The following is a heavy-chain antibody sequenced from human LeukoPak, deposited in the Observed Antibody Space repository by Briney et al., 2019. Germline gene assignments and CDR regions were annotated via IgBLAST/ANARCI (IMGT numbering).Heavy chain of an antibody. D-gene: IGHD2-15*01. J-gene: IGHJ4*02. Sequence: GAPLKISCKGSGYRFTTYWIGWVRQMPGRGLEWMGIIYPGDSDTRYSPSFQGQVTISADKSISTAYLQWSSLKASDTAMYYCARARYCSGGTCYPDYWGQGTLVTVSS. CDR3: ARARYCSGGTCYPDY. CDR1: GYRFTTYW. CDR2: IYPGDSDT. V-gene: IGHV5-51*01.